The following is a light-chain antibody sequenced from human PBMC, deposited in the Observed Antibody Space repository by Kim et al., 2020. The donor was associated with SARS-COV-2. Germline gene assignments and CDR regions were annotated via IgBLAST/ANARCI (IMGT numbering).Light chain of an antibody. V-gene: IGKV3-20*01. CDR3: QHYGSSPLPT. CDR1: QSISSTY. CDR2: SAS. Sequence: EVVLTQSPGTLSLSPGERVTLSCRASQSISSTYVAWYQQKPGQSPRLFIYSASGRAAGVPDRFSVSGSGTDFTLTISRLEPEDFAVYYCQHYGSSPLPTFGQGTKVDIK. J-gene: IGKJ1*01.